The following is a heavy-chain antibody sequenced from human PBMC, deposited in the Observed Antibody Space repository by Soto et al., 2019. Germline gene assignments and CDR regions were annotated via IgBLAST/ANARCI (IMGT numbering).Heavy chain of an antibody. D-gene: IGHD1-7*01. V-gene: IGHV4-30-4*02. CDR2: IYYSGST. Sequence: SETLSLTCTVSGGSISSGDYYWSWIRQPPGKGLEWIGYIYYSGSTYYNPSLKSRVTISVDTSKNKFSLKLSSVTAADTAVYYCARDGEENGTMWDNWFDPWGQGTMVTVYS. CDR1: GGSISSGDYY. J-gene: IGHJ5*02. CDR3: ARDGEENGTMWDNWFDP.